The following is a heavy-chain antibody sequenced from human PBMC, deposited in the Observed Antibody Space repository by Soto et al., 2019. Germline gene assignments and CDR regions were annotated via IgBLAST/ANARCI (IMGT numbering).Heavy chain of an antibody. CDR3: ASSVLVTSTMNYFDL. CDR2: IYPDDSDT. V-gene: IGHV5-51*01. Sequence: GESMKISCQASGYSFSNFWIAWVRQMPGEGLEWLGIIYPDDSDTRYSPSFLGQVTISADKSIKTTYLQWSSLKASDTAIYFCASSVLVTSTMNYFDLWGQGTLVTVSS. J-gene: IGHJ4*02. CDR1: GYSFSNFW. D-gene: IGHD2-8*02.